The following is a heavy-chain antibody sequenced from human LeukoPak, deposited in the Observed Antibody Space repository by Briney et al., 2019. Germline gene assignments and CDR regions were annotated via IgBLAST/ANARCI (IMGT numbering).Heavy chain of an antibody. CDR2: IYYSGST. D-gene: IGHD3-22*01. J-gene: IGHJ4*02. CDR3: ARSRGYYDSSMYYFGY. V-gene: IGHV4-59*01. Sequence: PSETLSLTCTVSGGSISSYYWSWIRQPPGKGLEWIGYIYYSGSTNYSPSLKSRVTISVDTSKNQFSLKLSSVTAADTAVYYCARSRGYYDSSMYYFGYWGQGTLVTVSS. CDR1: GGSISSYY.